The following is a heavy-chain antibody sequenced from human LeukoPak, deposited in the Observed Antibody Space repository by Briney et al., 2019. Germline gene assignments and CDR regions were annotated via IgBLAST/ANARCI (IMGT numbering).Heavy chain of an antibody. CDR1: GFTFTTYW. V-gene: IGHV3-7*01. CDR2: IKQDGGEK. Sequence: GGSLRLSCAASGFTFTTYWMTWVRQAPGKGLEWVAKIKQDGGEKYYVDSVKGRFTTSRDNAKNSLSLQMNSLRAEDTAVYYCARDQGYCTSATCRGDAFDVWGQGSMVSVSS. J-gene: IGHJ3*01. CDR3: ARDQGYCTSATCRGDAFDV. D-gene: IGHD2-2*01.